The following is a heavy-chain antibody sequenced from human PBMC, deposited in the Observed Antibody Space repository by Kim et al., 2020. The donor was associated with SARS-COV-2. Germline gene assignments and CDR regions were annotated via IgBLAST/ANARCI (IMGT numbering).Heavy chain of an antibody. CDR2: ISGHGRDT. V-gene: IGHV3-23*01. CDR3: AKEIWDYSGMDA. Sequence: GGSLRRSCAASGFSVSNTAMNWVRQAPGKGLEWVAAISGHGRDTYYGDSVKGRLTISRDTSMNALYLQMNSLRPGDTAIYYCAKEIWDYSGMDAGGQGTT. D-gene: IGHD3-16*01. CDR1: GFSVSNTA. J-gene: IGHJ6*02.